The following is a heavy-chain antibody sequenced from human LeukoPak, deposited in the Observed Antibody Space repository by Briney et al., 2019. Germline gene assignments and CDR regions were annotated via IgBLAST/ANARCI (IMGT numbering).Heavy chain of an antibody. V-gene: IGHV1-18*01. D-gene: IGHD5-12*01. CDR3: ARDLLKSGYGPYDY. Sequence: ASVKVSCKASGYTFTSYGISWVRQAPGPGLEWMGWISAYNGNTNYAQKLQGRVTMTTDTSTSTAYMELRSLRSDDTAVYYCARDLLKSGYGPYDYWGQGTLVTVSS. CDR1: GYTFTSYG. CDR2: ISAYNGNT. J-gene: IGHJ4*02.